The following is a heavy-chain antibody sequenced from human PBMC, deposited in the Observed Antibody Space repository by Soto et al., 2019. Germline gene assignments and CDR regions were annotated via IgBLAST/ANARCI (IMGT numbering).Heavy chain of an antibody. CDR3: ARPSRYGENWFDP. CDR2: INPNGGGT. D-gene: IGHD3-9*01. Sequence: ASVKVSCKASGYTFTGYYMHWVRQAPGQGLEWMGWINPNGGGTNYAQKFQGRVTMTRDTSISTAYMELSRLRSDDTAVYYCARPSRYGENWFDPWGQGTLVTVSS. V-gene: IGHV1-2*02. CDR1: GYTFTGYY. J-gene: IGHJ5*02.